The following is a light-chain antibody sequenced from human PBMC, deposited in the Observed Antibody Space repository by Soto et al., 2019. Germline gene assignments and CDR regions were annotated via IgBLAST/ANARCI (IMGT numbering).Light chain of an antibody. CDR2: EVS. V-gene: IGLV2-23*02. Sequence: SALTQPASVSGSPGQSITISCTGTSSDVGTYNLVSWYQQYPGTAPKLMIYEVSKRPSGVSNRFSGSRSGNTASLTISGLQAEGEADYYCCSYAGSNTYVVFGGGTKLTVL. CDR3: CSYAGSNTYVV. CDR1: SSDVGTYNL. J-gene: IGLJ2*01.